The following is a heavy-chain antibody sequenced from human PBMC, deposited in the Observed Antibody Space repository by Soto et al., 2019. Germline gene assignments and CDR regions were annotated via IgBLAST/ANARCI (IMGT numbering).Heavy chain of an antibody. J-gene: IGHJ4*02. D-gene: IGHD1-26*01. V-gene: IGHV1-69*06. CDR3: NVGAFSSPGFLRVDY. CDR2: IIPIFGTA. Sequence: SVKVSCKASGGTFSSYAISWVRQAPGQGLEWMGGIIPIFGTANYAQKFQGRVTITADKSTSTAHMELSSLRSEDTAVYYCNVGAFSSPGFLRVDYWGQGTLVTVSS. CDR1: GGTFSSYA.